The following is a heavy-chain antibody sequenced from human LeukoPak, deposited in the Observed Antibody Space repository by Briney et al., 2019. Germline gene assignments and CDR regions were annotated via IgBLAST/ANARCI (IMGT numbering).Heavy chain of an antibody. Sequence: GASVKVSCKASGYTFTSYAMNWVRQAPGQGLEWMGWINTNTGNPTYAQGFTGRFVFSLDTSVSTAYLQISSLKAEDTAVYYCARDFKEIYYYGSGSYSPDYWGQGTLVTVSS. J-gene: IGHJ4*02. V-gene: IGHV7-4-1*02. CDR3: ARDFKEIYYYGSGSYSPDY. D-gene: IGHD3-10*01. CDR1: GYTFTSYA. CDR2: INTNTGNP.